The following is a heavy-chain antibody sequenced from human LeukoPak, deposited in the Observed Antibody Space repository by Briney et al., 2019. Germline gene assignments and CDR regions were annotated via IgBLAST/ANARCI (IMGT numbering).Heavy chain of an antibody. D-gene: IGHD6-6*01. J-gene: IGHJ6*03. CDR2: NYYSGST. CDR1: VGSISRHH. CDR3: ARDYEQLVPPNFYYYYKDV. Sequence: ADPLSLTCSVSVGSISRHHWIWIRRPPGGALEWISYNYYSGSTNYNPSLKSRVTISVDTSKNQFSLKLSSVTAADTAVYYCARDYEQLVPPNFYYYYKDVWGKGTTDTVSS. V-gene: IGHV4-59*11.